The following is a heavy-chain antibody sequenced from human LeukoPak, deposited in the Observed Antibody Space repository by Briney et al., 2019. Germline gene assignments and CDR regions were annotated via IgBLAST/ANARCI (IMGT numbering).Heavy chain of an antibody. Sequence: PGRSLRLSCAASGFTFSSYGMHWVRQAPGKGLEWVAVIWYDGSNKYYADSVKGRFTISRDSSKNTLYLQMNSLRAEDTAVYYCARESSGWYFDYWGQGTLVTVSS. J-gene: IGHJ4*02. CDR2: IWYDGSNK. V-gene: IGHV3-33*01. CDR1: GFTFSSYG. D-gene: IGHD6-19*01. CDR3: ARESSGWYFDY.